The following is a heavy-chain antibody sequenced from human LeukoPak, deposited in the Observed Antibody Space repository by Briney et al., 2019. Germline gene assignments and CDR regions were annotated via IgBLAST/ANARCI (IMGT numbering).Heavy chain of an antibody. D-gene: IGHD6-19*01. CDR2: ISSGSSAI. V-gene: IGHV3-21*04. CDR1: GFTFTTYS. CDR3: ARDRGWRWYYMDV. J-gene: IGHJ6*03. Sequence: GGSLRLSCEASGFTFTTYSMTWVRQAPGKGLEWVSIISSGSSAIFSADALKGRFTISRDDAKNLLYLDMNSLRAEDTAVYYCARDRGWRWYYMDVWGKGTTVTISS.